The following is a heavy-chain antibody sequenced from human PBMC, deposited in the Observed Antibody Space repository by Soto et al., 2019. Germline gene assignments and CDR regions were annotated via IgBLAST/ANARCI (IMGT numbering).Heavy chain of an antibody. CDR1: GYTFTSYA. Sequence: QVQLVQSGAEVKKPGASVKVSCKASGYTFTSYAMHWVRQAPGQRLEWMGWINAGNGNTKYSQKFQGRVTITRDTSASTAYRELSSLRSEDTAVYYCARNAGYSSSWSFDYWGQGTLVTVSS. V-gene: IGHV1-3*01. J-gene: IGHJ4*02. D-gene: IGHD6-13*01. CDR2: INAGNGNT. CDR3: ARNAGYSSSWSFDY.